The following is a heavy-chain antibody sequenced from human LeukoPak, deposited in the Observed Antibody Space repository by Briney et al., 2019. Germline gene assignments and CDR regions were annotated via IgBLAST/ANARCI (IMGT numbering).Heavy chain of an antibody. Sequence: ASVKVSCKASGNTFTDYDINWVRQATGQGLEWMGWMNPNTGNTGYAQRLQGRVSITRNTSISTAYMELSSLTPEDTAVYYCASGDSSSWYEYWGQGTLVTVSS. CDR1: GNTFTDYD. CDR2: MNPNTGNT. CDR3: ASGDSSSWYEY. J-gene: IGHJ4*02. V-gene: IGHV1-8*01. D-gene: IGHD6-13*01.